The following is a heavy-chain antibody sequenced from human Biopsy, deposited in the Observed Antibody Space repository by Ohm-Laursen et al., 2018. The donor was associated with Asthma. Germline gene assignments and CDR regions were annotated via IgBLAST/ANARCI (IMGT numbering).Heavy chain of an antibody. CDR1: GGTFNTYV. V-gene: IGHV1-69*13. CDR3: ARKAGSCISRTCYSLDF. CDR2: INSVFGTT. D-gene: IGHD2-2*01. Sequence: SVKVSCKPLGGTFNTYVIGWVRQATGQGLEWMGGINSVFGTTTYPQKFQDRVTITADDSTSTVYMELSSLRSEDTAVYYCARKAGSCISRTCYSLDFWGQGTLVTVSS. J-gene: IGHJ4*02.